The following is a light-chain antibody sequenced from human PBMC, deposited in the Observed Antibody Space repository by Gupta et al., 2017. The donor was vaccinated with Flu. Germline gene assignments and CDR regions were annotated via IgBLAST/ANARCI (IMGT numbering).Light chain of an antibody. J-gene: IGKJ2*01. V-gene: IGKV3-15*01. CDR3: QQYNNWPPFT. CDR2: GTS. CDR1: ERVRSN. Sequence: EIVMTQSPATLSVSPGERATLTCWASERVRSNLAWYQQKPGQAPMLLIYGTSTRATGIPARFSGSGYGTQFTLTISCLQSEDFAVYYCQQYNNWPPFTFGQGTKLEI.